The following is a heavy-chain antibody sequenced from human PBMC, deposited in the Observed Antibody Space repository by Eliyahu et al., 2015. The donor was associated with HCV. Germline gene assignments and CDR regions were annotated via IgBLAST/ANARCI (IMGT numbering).Heavy chain of an antibody. J-gene: IGHJ6*02. CDR1: GFTFSSYW. D-gene: IGHD2-2*01. CDR2: INSDGSST. CDR3: ASGRADCSSTSCYDYYYYYGMDV. Sequence: EVQLVESGGGLVQPGGSLXLSCAXSGFTFSSYWLHWVRQAPGXGLVXVXRINSDGSSTSYADSVKGRFTISRDNAKNTLYLQMNSLRAEDTAVYYCASGRADCSSTSCYDYYYYYGMDVWGQGTTVTVSS. V-gene: IGHV3-74*01.